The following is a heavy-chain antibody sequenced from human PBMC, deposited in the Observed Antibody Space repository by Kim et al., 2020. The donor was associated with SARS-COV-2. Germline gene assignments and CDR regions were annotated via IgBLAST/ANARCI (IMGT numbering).Heavy chain of an antibody. J-gene: IGHJ4*02. CDR1: GYTFTGYY. CDR3: ARDRHTIFGVVINSVSGPGQY. D-gene: IGHD3-3*01. V-gene: IGHV1-2*06. Sequence: ASVKVSCKASGYTFTGYYMHWVRQAPGQGLEWMGRINPNSGGTNYAQKFQGRVTMTRDTSISTAYMELSRLRSDDTAVYYCARDRHTIFGVVINSVSGPGQYWGQGTLVTVSS. CDR2: INPNSGGT.